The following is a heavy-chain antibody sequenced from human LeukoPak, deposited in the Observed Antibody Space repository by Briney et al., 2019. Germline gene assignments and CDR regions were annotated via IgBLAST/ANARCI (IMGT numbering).Heavy chain of an antibody. CDR2: IYYSGST. CDR1: GGSISSYY. CDR3: ANYCSSSSCHTRRAFDI. V-gene: IGHV4-59*04. Sequence: PSETLSLTCIVSGGSISSYYWSWIRQPPGKGLEWIGYIYYSGSTYYSPSLKSRVAISVDTSKNQFSLKLSSVTAADTAVYYCANYCSSSSCHTRRAFDIWGQGTMVTVSS. J-gene: IGHJ3*02. D-gene: IGHD2-2*02.